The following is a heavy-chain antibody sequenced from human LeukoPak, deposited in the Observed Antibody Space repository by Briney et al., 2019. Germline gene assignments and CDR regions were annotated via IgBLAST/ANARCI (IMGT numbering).Heavy chain of an antibody. CDR3: ARGMTTVTPGD. CDR1: GGTFSSYA. D-gene: IGHD4-17*01. CDR2: ISAYNGNT. V-gene: IGHV1-18*01. Sequence: ASVKVSCKASGGTFSSYAISWVRQAPGQGLEWMGWISAYNGNTNYAQKLQGRVTMTTDTSTSTAYMELRSLRSDDTAVYYCARGMTTVTPGDWGQGTLVTVSS. J-gene: IGHJ4*02.